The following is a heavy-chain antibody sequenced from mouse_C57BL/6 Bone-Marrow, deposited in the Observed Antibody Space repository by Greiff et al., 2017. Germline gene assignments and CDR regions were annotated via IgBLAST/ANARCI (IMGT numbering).Heavy chain of an antibody. D-gene: IGHD1-1*01. CDR3: TEGLTTFDY. V-gene: IGHV14-4*01. Sequence: EVQLQQSGAELVRPGASVKLSCTASGFNIKDDYMHWVKQRPEQGLEWIGWIDPENGDTEYASKFQGKATITADTSSNTAYLQLSSLTSEDTAVYFCTEGLTTFDYWGQGTTLTVSS. CDR2: IDPENGDT. CDR1: GFNIKDDY. J-gene: IGHJ2*01.